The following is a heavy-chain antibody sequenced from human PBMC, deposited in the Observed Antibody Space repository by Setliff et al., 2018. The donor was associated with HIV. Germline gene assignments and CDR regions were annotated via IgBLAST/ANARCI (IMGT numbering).Heavy chain of an antibody. D-gene: IGHD3-22*01. CDR2: ISSSSSYI. V-gene: IGHV3-21*01. J-gene: IGHJ5*02. Sequence: PGGSLRLSCAASGFTFSSYSMNWVRQAPGKGLEWVSSISSSSSYIYYADSVKGRFTISRDNAKNSLYLQMNSLRAEDTAVYYCARELYYYDSSGYYYRWFDPWGQGTLVTVSS. CDR1: GFTFSSYS. CDR3: ARELYYYDSSGYYYRWFDP.